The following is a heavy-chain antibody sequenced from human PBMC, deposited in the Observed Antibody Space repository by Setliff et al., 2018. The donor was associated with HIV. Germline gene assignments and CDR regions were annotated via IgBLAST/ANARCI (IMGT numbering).Heavy chain of an antibody. J-gene: IGHJ4*02. CDR1: PESISSNNYY. D-gene: IGHD3-22*01. CDR2: TFDNGNT. CDR3: ARDPGDYDRKFDH. Sequence: KPSETLSLTCTVSPESISSNNYYWNWLRQTPGKGLEWIAYTFDNGNTHYNPSLESRVTLSLDTSRNLFSLRLASVTAADTAVYYCARDPGDYDRKFDHWGQGALVTVSS. V-gene: IGHV4-61*03.